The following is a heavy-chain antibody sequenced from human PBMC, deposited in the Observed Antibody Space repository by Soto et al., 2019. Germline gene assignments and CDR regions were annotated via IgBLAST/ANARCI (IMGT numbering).Heavy chain of an antibody. CDR3: ARSIVVVTALDY. J-gene: IGHJ4*02. V-gene: IGHV1-3*05. CDR1: GYTFTSYA. Sequence: QVQLLQAGAEEKKPGASVKVYCKASGYTFTSYAMHWVRQAPGQRLEWMGWINAGNGNTKYSQKFQGRVTITRDTSASTAYMELSSLRSEDTAVYYCARSIVVVTALDYWGQGTKVTVSS. D-gene: IGHD2-21*02. CDR2: INAGNGNT.